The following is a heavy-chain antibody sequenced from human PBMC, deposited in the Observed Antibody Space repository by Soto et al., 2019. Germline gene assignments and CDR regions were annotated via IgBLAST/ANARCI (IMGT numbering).Heavy chain of an antibody. CDR1: VGSFSGYY. J-gene: IGHJ5*02. Sequence: PSETLSLTCSVYVGSFSGYYWSWIRQPPGKGLEWIGEINHSGSTNYNPSLKSRVTISVDTSKNRFSLKLSSVTAADTAVYYCARGRDGYYDSSNGFDHCGQGSLVTVS. D-gene: IGHD3-22*01. CDR2: INHSGST. CDR3: ARGRDGYYDSSNGFDH. V-gene: IGHV4-34*01.